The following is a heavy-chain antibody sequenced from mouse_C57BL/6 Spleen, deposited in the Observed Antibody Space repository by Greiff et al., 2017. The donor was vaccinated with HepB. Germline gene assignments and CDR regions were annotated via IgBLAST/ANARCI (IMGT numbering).Heavy chain of an antibody. J-gene: IGHJ4*01. D-gene: IGHD1-1*01. CDR3: ARWTHYYGGSYEDYAMDY. CDR2: IYPGDGDT. CDR1: GYAFSTPR. Sequence: VQLQQSGPELVKPGASVKISCKASGYAFSTPRPNWVKPRPGKGLEWIGRIYPGDGDTNYNGKFKGKATLTAEKSSSTADRHISSLTSEDSAVDFCARWTHYYGGSYEDYAMDYWGQGTSVTVSS. V-gene: IGHV1-82*01.